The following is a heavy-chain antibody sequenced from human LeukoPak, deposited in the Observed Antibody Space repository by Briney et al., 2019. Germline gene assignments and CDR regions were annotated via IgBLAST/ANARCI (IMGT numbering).Heavy chain of an antibody. CDR3: AKDGGDTGSYSSSDY. D-gene: IGHD3-10*01. CDR2: ISGSGDST. J-gene: IGHJ4*02. CDR1: GFTFSNYA. V-gene: IGHV3-23*01. Sequence: HPGGSLRLSRAASGFTFSNYAMSWVRQAPGKGLEWVSVISGSGDSTYYADSVKGRFTISRDNSKNTQYLQMHSLRAEDSAVYYCAKDGGDTGSYSSSDYWGQGTLVTVSS.